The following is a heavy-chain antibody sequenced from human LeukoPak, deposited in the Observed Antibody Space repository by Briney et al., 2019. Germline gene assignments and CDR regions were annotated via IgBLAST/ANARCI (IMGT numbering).Heavy chain of an antibody. D-gene: IGHD2-15*01. J-gene: IGHJ4*02. CDR1: GGSISSYY. V-gene: IGHV4-59*01. CDR3: ARTPPNCSGGSCYSGVTFDY. Sequence: SETLSLTCTVSGGSISSYYWSWIRQPPGKGLEWIGYIYYSGSINYNPSLKSRVTISVDTSKNQFSLKLSPVTAADTAVYYCARTPPNCSGGSCYSGVTFDYWGQGTLVTVSS. CDR2: IYYSGSI.